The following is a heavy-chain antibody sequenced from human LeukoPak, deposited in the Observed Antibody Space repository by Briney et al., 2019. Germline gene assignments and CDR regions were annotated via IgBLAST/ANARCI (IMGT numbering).Heavy chain of an antibody. J-gene: IGHJ5*02. V-gene: IGHV4-39*01. CDR2: FYYSGTI. CDR1: GGSITSGSHY. Sequence: SETLSLTCTVSGGSITSGSHYWGSIRQPPGKGLEWIGSFYYSGTIYGNPSLKSRVTTSVDTSKNQFSLRLRSVTAADTAVYYCARHVDNSPPPNYFDPWGQGTLVTVS. CDR3: ARHVDNSPPPNYFDP. D-gene: IGHD1-7*01.